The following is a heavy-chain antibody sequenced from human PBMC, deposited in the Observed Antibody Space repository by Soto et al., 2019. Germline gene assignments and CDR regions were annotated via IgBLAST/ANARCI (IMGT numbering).Heavy chain of an antibody. V-gene: IGHV3-23*01. CDR1: GFTFSSYA. J-gene: IGHJ6*02. CDR2: ISGSGGST. Sequence: VGSLRLSCAASGFTFSSYAMSWVRQAPGKGLEWVSAISGSGGSTYYADSVKGRFTISRDNSKNTLYLQMNSLRAEDTAVYYCAKDGPDLYYYGMDVWGQGTTVTVS. CDR3: AKDGPDLYYYGMDV.